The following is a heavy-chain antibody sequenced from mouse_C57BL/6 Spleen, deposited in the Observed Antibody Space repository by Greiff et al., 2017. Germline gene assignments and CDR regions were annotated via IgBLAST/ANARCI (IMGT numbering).Heavy chain of an antibody. CDR2: IYPRSGNT. J-gene: IGHJ2*01. V-gene: IGHV1-81*01. Sequence: VQLQESGAELARPGASVKLSCKASGYTFTSYGISWVKQRTGQGLEWIGEIYPRSGNTYYNEKFKGKATLTADKSSSTAYMERRSLTSEDSAVYCCARRGGYGRIFDYWGQGTTLTVSS. CDR3: ARRGGYGRIFDY. CDR1: GYTFTSYG. D-gene: IGHD1-1*01.